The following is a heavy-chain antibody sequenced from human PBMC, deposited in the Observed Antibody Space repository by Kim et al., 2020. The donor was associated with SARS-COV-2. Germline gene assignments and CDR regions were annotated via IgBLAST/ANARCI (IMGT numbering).Heavy chain of an antibody. CDR1: GGSFSGYY. CDR3: ARGLLGYSYGPRAFDI. V-gene: IGHV4-34*01. Sequence: SETLSLTCAVYGGSFSGYYWSWIRQPPGKGLEWIGEINHSGSTNYNPSLKSRVTISVDTSKNQFSLKLSSVTAADTAVYYCARGLLGYSYGPRAFDIWGQGTMVTVSS. D-gene: IGHD5-18*01. CDR2: INHSGST. J-gene: IGHJ3*02.